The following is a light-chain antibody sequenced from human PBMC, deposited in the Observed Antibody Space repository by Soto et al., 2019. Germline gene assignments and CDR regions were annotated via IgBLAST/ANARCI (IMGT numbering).Light chain of an antibody. CDR3: QHYSNWPPWT. Sequence: EIVMTQSPATLYVSPGEKATLSCRASQSVSSNLAWYQQKPGQAPRLLIYGASTRATGIPARFSGSGSGTEFTLTISSLQSEDFAVYYCQHYSNWPPWTFGQGTKVEV. J-gene: IGKJ1*01. CDR1: QSVSSN. CDR2: GAS. V-gene: IGKV3-15*01.